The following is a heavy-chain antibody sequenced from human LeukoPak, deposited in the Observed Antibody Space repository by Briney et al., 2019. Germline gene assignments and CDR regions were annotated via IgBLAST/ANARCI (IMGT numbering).Heavy chain of an antibody. J-gene: IGHJ2*01. CDR1: GGSISSYY. V-gene: IGHV4-39*07. Sequence: KPSETLSLTCTVSGGSISSYYWSWIRQPPGKGLEWIGSIYYSGSTYYNPSLKSRVTISVDRSKNQFSLKLSSVTAADTAVYYCARGKSSTVTTRPRHWYFDLWGRGTLVTVSS. CDR2: IYYSGST. CDR3: ARGKSSTVTTRPRHWYFDL. D-gene: IGHD4-17*01.